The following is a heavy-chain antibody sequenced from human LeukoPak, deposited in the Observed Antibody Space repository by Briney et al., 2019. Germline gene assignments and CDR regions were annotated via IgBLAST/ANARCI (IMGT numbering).Heavy chain of an antibody. Sequence: KTSETLSLTCTVSGFSITSGYFWGWIRQPPGKGLEWIGYIYYSGSTNYNPSLKSRVTISVDTSKNQFSLKLSSVTAADTAVYYCARVKLGKRYYDILTGYYTYYYYYMDVWGKGTTVTISS. CDR1: GFSITSGYF. V-gene: IGHV4-61*01. D-gene: IGHD3-9*01. CDR3: ARVKLGKRYYDILTGYYTYYYYYMDV. J-gene: IGHJ6*03. CDR2: IYYSGST.